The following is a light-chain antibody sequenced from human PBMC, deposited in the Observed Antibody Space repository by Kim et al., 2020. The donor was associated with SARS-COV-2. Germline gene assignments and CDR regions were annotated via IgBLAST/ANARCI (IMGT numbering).Light chain of an antibody. V-gene: IGLV1-51*01. Sequence: GQTVTISCSGTRSNIGHNFVSWFRHLPGTAPKLLIYDNNKRPSRVPDRFSGSKSDTSATLVITTVQTGDEADYYCGTWDERLSVGVFGGGTQLTVL. CDR1: RSNIGHNF. CDR2: DNN. J-gene: IGLJ3*02. CDR3: GTWDERLSVGV.